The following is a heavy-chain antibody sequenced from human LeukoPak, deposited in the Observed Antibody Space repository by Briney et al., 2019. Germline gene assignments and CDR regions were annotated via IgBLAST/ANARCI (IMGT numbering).Heavy chain of an antibody. CDR2: IYTSESP. D-gene: IGHD1-26*01. CDR3: AGTSGSGSYYRRNLFDP. J-gene: IGHJ5*02. Sequence: SETLSLTCTVSGGSISSYYWSWIRQPAGKGLEWIGRIYTSESPTYNPSLKSRVTISVDTSKNQFIRKLSSVTAANPAVYYFAGTSGSGSYYRRNLFDPWGQGTLVTVSS. V-gene: IGHV4-4*07. CDR1: GGSISSYY.